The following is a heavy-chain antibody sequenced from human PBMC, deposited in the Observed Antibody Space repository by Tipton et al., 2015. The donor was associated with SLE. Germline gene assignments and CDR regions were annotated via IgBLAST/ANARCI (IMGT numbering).Heavy chain of an antibody. D-gene: IGHD4-17*01. Sequence: TLSLTCTVSGGSISSSSYYWGWIRQPPGKGLEWIGSIYYSGSTYYNPSLKSRVTISVDTSKKQFSLKPSSVTAADTAVYYCARGGVTTVTAVWGQGTMVTVSS. CDR3: ARGGVTTVTAV. CDR1: GGSISSSSYY. CDR2: IYYSGST. V-gene: IGHV4-39*01. J-gene: IGHJ3*01.